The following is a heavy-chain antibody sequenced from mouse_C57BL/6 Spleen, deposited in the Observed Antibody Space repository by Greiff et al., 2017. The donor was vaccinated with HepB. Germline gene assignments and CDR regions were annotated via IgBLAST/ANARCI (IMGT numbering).Heavy chain of an antibody. CDR3: ARAWYYYGSSSFYWYFDV. V-gene: IGHV1-53*01. Sequence: QVQLQQPGTELVKPGASVKLSCKASGYTFTSYWMHWVKQRPGQGLEWIGNINPSNGGTNYNEKFKSKATLTVDKSSSTAYMQLSSLTSEDSAVYYCARAWYYYGSSSFYWYFDVWGTGTTVTVSS. CDR1: GYTFTSYW. J-gene: IGHJ1*03. D-gene: IGHD1-1*01. CDR2: INPSNGGT.